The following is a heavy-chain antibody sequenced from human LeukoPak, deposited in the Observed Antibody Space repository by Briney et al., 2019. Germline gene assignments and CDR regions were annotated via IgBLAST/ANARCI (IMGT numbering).Heavy chain of an antibody. Sequence: GESLKISCKGSGYSFTSYWIGWVRPMPGKGLGWMGIIYRGDSDTRYSPSFQGQVTISADRSISTAYLQWSSLKASDTAMYYCASTRWTGQDAFDIWGQGTMVTVSS. J-gene: IGHJ3*02. V-gene: IGHV5-51*01. CDR2: IYRGDSDT. CDR3: ASTRWTGQDAFDI. CDR1: GYSFTSYW. D-gene: IGHD3-10*01.